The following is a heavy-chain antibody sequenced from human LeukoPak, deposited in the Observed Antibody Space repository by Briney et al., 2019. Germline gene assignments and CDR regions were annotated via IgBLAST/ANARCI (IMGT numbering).Heavy chain of an antibody. CDR3: ARVNPGLRYFGY. CDR2: IYYSGST. J-gene: IGHJ4*02. D-gene: IGHD3-9*01. Sequence: SETLSLTCTVSGGSISSYYWSWIRQPPGKGLEWIGYIYYSGSTNYNPSLKSRVTISVDTSKNQFSLKLSSVTAADTAVYYCARVNPGLRYFGYWGQGTLVTVSS. V-gene: IGHV4-59*12. CDR1: GGSISSYY.